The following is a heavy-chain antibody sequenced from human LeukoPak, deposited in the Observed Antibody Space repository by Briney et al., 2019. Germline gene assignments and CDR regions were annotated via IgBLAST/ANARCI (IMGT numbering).Heavy chain of an antibody. V-gene: IGHV3-30-3*01. D-gene: IGHD3-3*01. J-gene: IGHJ5*02. CDR3: ARAVLRSLFDP. Sequence: PGGSLRLSCAASGFTFSSYAMHWVRQAPGKGLEWVAVISYDGSNKYYADSVKGRFTISRDNSENTLYLQMNSLRAEDTAVYYCARAVLRSLFDPWGQGTLVTVSS. CDR2: ISYDGSNK. CDR1: GFTFSSYA.